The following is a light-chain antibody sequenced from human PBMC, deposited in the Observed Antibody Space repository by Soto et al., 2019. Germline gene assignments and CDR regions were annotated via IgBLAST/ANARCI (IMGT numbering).Light chain of an antibody. CDR3: RSYTSSSTYYV. J-gene: IGLJ1*01. CDR2: DVS. CDR1: SSDVGGYNY. V-gene: IGLV2-14*01. Sequence: ALTQPASVSGPPGQSITISCTGTSSDVGGYNYVSWYQQHPGKAPKLMIYDVSNRPSGVSNRFSGSKSGNTASLTISGLQAEDEADYYCRSYTSSSTYYVFGTGTKVTVL.